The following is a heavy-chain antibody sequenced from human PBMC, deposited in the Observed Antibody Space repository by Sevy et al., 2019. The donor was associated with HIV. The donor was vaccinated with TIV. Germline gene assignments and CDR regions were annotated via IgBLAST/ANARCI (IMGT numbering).Heavy chain of an antibody. CDR2: FDPEDGDPEDGKT. D-gene: IGHD3-22*01. J-gene: IGHJ4*01. CDR3: ATTKDYYDSSGYPFDF. Sequence: ASVKVSCKVSGYTLTQFSMHWVRQAPGKGLEWMTTFDPEDGDPEDGKTIYAQKFLARVTMTENTSTDTAYLELSSLRSYDTAVYYCATTKDYYDSSGYPFDFWHHGTLVTVSS. CDR1: GYTLTQFS. V-gene: IGHV1-24*01.